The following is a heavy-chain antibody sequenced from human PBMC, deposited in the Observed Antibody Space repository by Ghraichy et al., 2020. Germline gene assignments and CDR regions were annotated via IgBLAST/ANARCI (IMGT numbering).Heavy chain of an antibody. V-gene: IGHV3-20*04. D-gene: IGHD5-12*01. CDR2: INWDGGST. Sequence: GESLNISCAASGFVFDDFGMSWVRQAPGRGLEWVSSINWDGGSTTSADSVKGRFTVSRDNAMRLLYLQMHSLRADDTAFYFCARGSDITASGPLHFWGQGSLVIVSS. CDR3: ARGSDITASGPLHF. J-gene: IGHJ4*02. CDR1: GFVFDDFG.